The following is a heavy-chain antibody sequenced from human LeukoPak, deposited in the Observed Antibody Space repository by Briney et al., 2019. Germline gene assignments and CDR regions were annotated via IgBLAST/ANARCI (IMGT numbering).Heavy chain of an antibody. CDR3: ARFIAVAANWFDP. V-gene: IGHV4-59*01. J-gene: IGHJ5*02. CDR1: GGSISSYY. CDR2: IYYSGST. D-gene: IGHD6-19*01. Sequence: SETLSLTCTVSGGSISSYYWSWTRQPPGKGLEWIGYIYYSGSTNYNPSLKSRVTISVDTSKNQFSLKLSSVTAADTAVYYCARFIAVAANWFDPWGQGTLVTVSS.